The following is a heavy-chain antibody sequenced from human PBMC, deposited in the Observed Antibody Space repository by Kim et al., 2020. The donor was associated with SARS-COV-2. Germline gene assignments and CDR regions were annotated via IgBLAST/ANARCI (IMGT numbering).Heavy chain of an antibody. D-gene: IGHD6-6*01. CDR3: AKGGYSSSGEMYNWFDP. V-gene: IGHV3-23*01. Sequence: GGSLRLSCAASGFTFSSYAMSWVRQAPGKGLEWVSAISGSGGSTYYADSVKGRFTISRDNSKNTLYLQMNSLRAEDTAVYYCAKGGYSSSGEMYNWFDPWGQGTLVTVSS. CDR1: GFTFSSYA. CDR2: ISGSGGST. J-gene: IGHJ5*02.